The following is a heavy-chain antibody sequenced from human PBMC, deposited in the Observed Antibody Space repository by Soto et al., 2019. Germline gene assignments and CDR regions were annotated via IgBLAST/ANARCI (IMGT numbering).Heavy chain of an antibody. V-gene: IGHV3-66*01. CDR2: IYSGGIT. Sequence: EVQLVESGGGLVQPGGSLRLSCAASGFTVSSNYMSWVRQTPGKGLEWVSLIYSGGITYYADSVQGRFTISRDNSKNALYLQVNGLRAEDTAVYYCARGTCSSTSCFFDYWGQGTLVTVSS. D-gene: IGHD2-2*01. J-gene: IGHJ4*02. CDR3: ARGTCSSTSCFFDY. CDR1: GFTVSSNY.